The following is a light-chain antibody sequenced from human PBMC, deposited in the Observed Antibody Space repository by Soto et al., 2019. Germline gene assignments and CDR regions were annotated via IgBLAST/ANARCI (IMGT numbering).Light chain of an antibody. J-gene: IGKJ1*01. Sequence: DIQITQSPSSLSASVGDIVTITCRASQSISSYLNWYQQKPGQAPKLLIYDASNLEIGAPSRVRGSGSGTEFTLTISSLQTDDFATYYCQKYNSYLWTFGQGTKVDIK. V-gene: IGKV1-5*01. CDR2: DAS. CDR3: QKYNSYLWT. CDR1: QSISSY.